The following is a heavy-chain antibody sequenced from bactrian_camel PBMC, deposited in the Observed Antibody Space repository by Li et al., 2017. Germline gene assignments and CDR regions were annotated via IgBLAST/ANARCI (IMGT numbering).Heavy chain of an antibody. CDR1: GHGFSNYC. CDR2: IDADGSV. J-gene: IGHJ4*01. CDR3: AYDYVRFGATCRSPRLWQY. V-gene: IGHV3S60*01. Sequence: HVQLVESGGGSVETGGSLRLSCVASGHGFSNYCLGWFRQAPGNECELVSSIDADGSVYYGDSVKGRFTVSQDDAENTVYLQMNSLESADTGMYYCAYDYVRFGATCRSPRLWQYWGQGTQVTVS. D-gene: IGHD7*01.